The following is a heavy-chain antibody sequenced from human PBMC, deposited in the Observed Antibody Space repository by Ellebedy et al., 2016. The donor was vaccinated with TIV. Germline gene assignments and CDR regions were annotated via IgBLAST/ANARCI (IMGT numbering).Heavy chain of an antibody. Sequence: AASVEVSCKASGYAFTHYGLHWVRQAPGQGLEWMAWINGGDGYPKYSWKFQGRVSFTRDTSSTTAYMELSSLTSEDTAVYYCARSGDAWGIDFWGQGTLVTVSS. V-gene: IGHV1-3*01. CDR2: INGGDGYP. D-gene: IGHD3-16*01. J-gene: IGHJ4*02. CDR1: GYAFTHYG. CDR3: ARSGDAWGIDF.